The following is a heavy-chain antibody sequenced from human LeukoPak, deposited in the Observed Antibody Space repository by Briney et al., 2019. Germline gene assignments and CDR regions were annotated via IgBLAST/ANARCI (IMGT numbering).Heavy chain of an antibody. CDR2: IYGTGGSI. D-gene: IGHD1-26*01. CDR3: AKDLGWELPAEAY. Sequence: PGGSPRPSCAASGFTFKNYVMNWVRQAPGKGLEWLATIYGTGGSISSAASVKGRFTISRHNSNNTLYLQMNSLRAEDTAMYYCAKDLGWELPAEAYWGQGILVTVSS. V-gene: IGHV3-23*01. J-gene: IGHJ4*02. CDR1: GFTFKNYV.